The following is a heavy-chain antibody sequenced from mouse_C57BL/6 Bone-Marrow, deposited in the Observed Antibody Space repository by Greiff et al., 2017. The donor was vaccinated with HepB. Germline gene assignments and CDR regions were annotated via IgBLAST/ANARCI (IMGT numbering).Heavy chain of an antibody. V-gene: IGHV5-16*01. J-gene: IGHJ1*03. Sequence: EVMLVESEGGLVQPGSSMKLSCTASGFTFSDYYMAWVRQVPEKGLEWVANINYDGSSTYYLDSLKSRFIISRDNAKNILYLQMSSLKSEDTATYYCARDLLWYFDVWGTGTTVTVSS. CDR2: INYDGSST. D-gene: IGHD2-1*01. CDR3: ARDLLWYFDV. CDR1: GFTFSDYY.